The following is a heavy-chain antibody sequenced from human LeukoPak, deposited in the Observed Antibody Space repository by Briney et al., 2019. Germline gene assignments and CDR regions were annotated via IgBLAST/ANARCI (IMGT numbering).Heavy chain of an antibody. V-gene: IGHV4-34*01. J-gene: IGHJ5*02. Sequence: SETLSLTCAVYGGFFSGYYWSWIRQPPGKGLEWIGEINHSGSTNYNPSLKSRVTISVDTSKNQFSLKLTSVTAADTAVYYCARGPLRSGYYRPNWFDPWGQGTLVTVSS. CDR1: GGFFSGYY. D-gene: IGHD3-3*01. CDR2: INHSGST. CDR3: ARGPLRSGYYRPNWFDP.